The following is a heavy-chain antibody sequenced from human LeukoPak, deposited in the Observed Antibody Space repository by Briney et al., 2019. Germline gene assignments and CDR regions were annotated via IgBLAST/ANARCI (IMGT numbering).Heavy chain of an antibody. CDR1: GFTFSSYS. D-gene: IGHD6-13*01. CDR2: ISGSGDST. CDR3: AKGSGTLLAAAATVDY. V-gene: IGHV3-23*01. Sequence: GGSLRLSCAASGFTFSSYSMNWVRQAPGKGLEWVSAISGSGDSTYYADSVEGRFTISRDNSKNTLFLQMNSLRAEDTAVYYCAKGSGTLLAAAATVDYWGQGILVTVSS. J-gene: IGHJ4*02.